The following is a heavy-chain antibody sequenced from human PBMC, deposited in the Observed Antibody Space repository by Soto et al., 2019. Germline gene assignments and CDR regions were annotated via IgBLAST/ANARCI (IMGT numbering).Heavy chain of an antibody. V-gene: IGHV1-69*01. D-gene: IGHD5-12*01. J-gene: IGHJ5*02. CDR1: GGTFSSYA. Sequence: QVQLVQSGAEVKKPGSSVKVSCKASGGTFSSYAISWVRQAPGQGLEWMGGIIPIFGTANYAQKFQGRVTNAADESTSTAYMELSSLRSEDTAVYYCAGGGGGGYGNWFDHWGKGTLVTVSS. CDR2: IIPIFGTA. CDR3: AGGGGGGYGNWFDH.